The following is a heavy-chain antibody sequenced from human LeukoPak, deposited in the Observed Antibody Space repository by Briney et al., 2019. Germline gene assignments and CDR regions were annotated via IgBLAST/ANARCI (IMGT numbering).Heavy chain of an antibody. Sequence: PGGSLRLSCAASGFTFSSYEMNWVRQAPGKGLEWVSYISSSGSTIYYADSVKGRFTISRDNAKNSLYLQMNSLRAEDTAVYYCASPMVTGYYMDVWGKGTTVTISS. J-gene: IGHJ6*03. CDR3: ASPMVTGYYMDV. V-gene: IGHV3-48*03. D-gene: IGHD5-18*01. CDR1: GFTFSSYE. CDR2: ISSSGSTI.